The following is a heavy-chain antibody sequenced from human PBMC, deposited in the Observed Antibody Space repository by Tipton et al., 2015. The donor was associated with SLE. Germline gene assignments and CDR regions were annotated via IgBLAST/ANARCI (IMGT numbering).Heavy chain of an antibody. Sequence: TLSLTCSVSGGSISSNYWIWIRQPPGKGLEWIGYISYGGGTNYNPSLKSRVTMSVDTAKNQFSLKLTSVTAADTAVYYCARGMLTWRGAIVGVDVWGQGTLVTVSS. V-gene: IGHV4-59*08. CDR1: GGSISSNY. J-gene: IGHJ5*02. D-gene: IGHD2-8*01. CDR2: ISYGGGT. CDR3: ARGMLTWRGAIVGVDV.